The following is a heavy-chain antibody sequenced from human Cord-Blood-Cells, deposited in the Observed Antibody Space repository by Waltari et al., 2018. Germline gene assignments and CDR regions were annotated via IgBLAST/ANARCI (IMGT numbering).Heavy chain of an antibody. CDR2: FDPEDGET. Sequence: QVQLVQAGAEGKKPGASVKVSCKVSGYTLTELSMHCVRQAAGKGLEWMGGFDPEDGETIYAQKFQGRVTMTEDTSTDTAYMELSSLRSEDTAVYYCATAAPVGGIRWAPPAFDIWGQGTMVTVSS. D-gene: IGHD3-10*01. CDR1: GYTLTELS. V-gene: IGHV1-24*01. J-gene: IGHJ3*02. CDR3: ATAAPVGGIRWAPPAFDI.